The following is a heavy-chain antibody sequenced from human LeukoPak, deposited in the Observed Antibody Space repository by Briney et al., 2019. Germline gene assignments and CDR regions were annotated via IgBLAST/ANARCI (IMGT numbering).Heavy chain of an antibody. Sequence: GGSLRLSCAASGLIFSSYAMSWVRQAPGKGLEWVSTIGIGGGNTYYAGSVKGRFTISRDNSKNTLYLQRSRLRAEDTALYYCAKKAGGPSDYWGQGTLVTVSS. D-gene: IGHD2-15*01. CDR2: IGIGGGNT. V-gene: IGHV3-23*01. CDR1: GLIFSSYA. CDR3: AKKAGGPSDY. J-gene: IGHJ4*02.